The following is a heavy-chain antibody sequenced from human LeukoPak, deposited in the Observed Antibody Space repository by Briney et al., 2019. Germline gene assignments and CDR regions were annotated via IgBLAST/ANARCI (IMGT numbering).Heavy chain of an antibody. CDR1: GFTFSSYW. V-gene: IGHV3-7*01. CDR3: ARTSSIAARLPYYFDY. J-gene: IGHJ4*02. D-gene: IGHD6-6*01. Sequence: GGSLRLSCAASGFTFSSYWMSWVRQAPGKGLEWVANIKQDGSEKYYVDSVKGRFTNSRDNAKNSLYLQMNSLRAEDTAVYYCARTSSIAARLPYYFDYWGQGTLVTVSS. CDR2: IKQDGSEK.